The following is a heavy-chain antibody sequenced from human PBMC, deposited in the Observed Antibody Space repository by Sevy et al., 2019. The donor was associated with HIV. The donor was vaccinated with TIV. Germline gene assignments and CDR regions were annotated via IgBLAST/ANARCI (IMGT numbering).Heavy chain of an antibody. J-gene: IGHJ4*02. D-gene: IGHD3-10*01. CDR1: GFTFSSYA. Sequence: GGSLRLSCAASGFTFSSYAMSWVRQAPGKGLEWVSTISGSGGSTYYADSVKGRFTISRDNFKNTLYLQMNSLRAEDTAVYYCAKDRVSGTYYTGDFDYWGQGTLVTVSS. CDR3: AKDRVSGTYYTGDFDY. CDR2: ISGSGGST. V-gene: IGHV3-23*01.